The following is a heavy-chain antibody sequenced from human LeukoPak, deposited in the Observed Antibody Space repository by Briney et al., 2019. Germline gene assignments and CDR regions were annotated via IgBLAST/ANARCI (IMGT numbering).Heavy chain of an antibody. D-gene: IGHD3-10*01. CDR1: GVSFSGYY. J-gene: IGHJ4*02. Sequence: PSETLSLTCAVYGVSFSGYYWSWIRQSPGKGLEWIGEISHSGSTNYNPSLKSRVTISTDTSKSQFSLKMSSVTAADTAVYYCARGASVVRGYGSGSYLNYWGQGTLVTVSS. CDR2: ISHSGST. V-gene: IGHV4-34*01. CDR3: ARGASVVRGYGSGSYLNY.